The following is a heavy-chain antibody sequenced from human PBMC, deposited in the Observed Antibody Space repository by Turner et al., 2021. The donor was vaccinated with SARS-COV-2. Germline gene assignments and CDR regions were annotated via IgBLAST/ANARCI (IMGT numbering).Heavy chain of an antibody. CDR3: AREGGYSYGPYYYGMDV. CDR1: GFPFSSYS. D-gene: IGHD5-18*01. V-gene: IGHV3-48*01. J-gene: IGHJ6*02. CDR2: MSSSSSTI. Sequence: EVQLVESGGGLVQPGGSLRLSCAASGFPFSSYSMNWVRQAPGKGLECVSYMSSSSSTIYDADSVKGRFTISRDNAKNSLYLQMNSLRAEDTAVYYCAREGGYSYGPYYYGMDVWGQGTTVTVSS.